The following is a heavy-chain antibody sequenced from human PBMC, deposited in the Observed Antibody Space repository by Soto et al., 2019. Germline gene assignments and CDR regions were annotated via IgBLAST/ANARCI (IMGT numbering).Heavy chain of an antibody. D-gene: IGHD6-6*01. Sequence: SETLSLNCTVSGGSISSGGYYWSWIRQHPGKGLEWIGYIYYSGSTYYNPSLKSRVTISVDTSKNQFSLKLSSVTAADTAVYYCARRGSSSDWFDPWGQGTLVPVSS. J-gene: IGHJ5*02. V-gene: IGHV4-31*03. CDR3: ARRGSSSDWFDP. CDR1: GGSISSGGYY. CDR2: IYYSGST.